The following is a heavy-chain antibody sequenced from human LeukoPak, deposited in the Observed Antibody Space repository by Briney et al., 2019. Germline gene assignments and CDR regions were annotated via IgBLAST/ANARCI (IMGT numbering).Heavy chain of an antibody. CDR1: GYSFTTYW. Sequence: GESLKISRKGSGYSFTTYWIGWVRQMPGKGLEWMGIIYPGDSDTSYSPSFQGQVTISADKSTSTAYLQWSSLEDSDTAMYYCARRVVRYYFDYWGQGTLVTVSS. V-gene: IGHV5-51*01. D-gene: IGHD3-16*02. J-gene: IGHJ4*02. CDR2: IYPGDSDT. CDR3: ARRVVRYYFDY.